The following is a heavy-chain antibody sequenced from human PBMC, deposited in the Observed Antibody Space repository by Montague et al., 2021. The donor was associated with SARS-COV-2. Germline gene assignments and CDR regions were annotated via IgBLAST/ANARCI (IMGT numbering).Heavy chain of an antibody. J-gene: IGHJ3*02. D-gene: IGHD3-10*01. CDR3: AREDVLLDAFDI. CDR2: ISYDGSNK. V-gene: IGHV3-30-3*01. Sequence: SLRLSCAASGFTFSSYAMHWVRQAPGKGLGWVAVISYDGSNKYYADSVKGRFTISRDNSKNTLYLQMNSLRAEDTAVYYCAREDVLLDAFDIWGQGTMVTVSS. CDR1: GFTFSSYA.